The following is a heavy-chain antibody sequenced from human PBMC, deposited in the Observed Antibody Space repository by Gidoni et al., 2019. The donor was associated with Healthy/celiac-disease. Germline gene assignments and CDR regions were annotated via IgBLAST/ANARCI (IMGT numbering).Heavy chain of an antibody. CDR2: KSYDGSNK. CDR3: AKDPYSSIFYFDY. V-gene: IGHV3-30*18. J-gene: IGHJ4*02. Sequence: QVQLVESGGGVVQPGRSLRLSCAASGFTFSRYGMHWVRQAPGKGREWVAVKSYDGSNKYYADSVKGRFTISRDNSKNTLYLQMNSLRAEDTAVYYCAKDPYSSIFYFDYWGQGTLVTVSS. CDR1: GFTFSRYG. D-gene: IGHD6-13*01.